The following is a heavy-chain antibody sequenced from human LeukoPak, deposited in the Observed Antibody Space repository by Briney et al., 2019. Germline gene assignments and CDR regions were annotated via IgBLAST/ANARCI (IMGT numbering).Heavy chain of an antibody. CDR3: ARAGSNWNYVY. CDR2: IKQDGSEK. D-gene: IGHD1-7*01. Sequence: GGSLRLSCAASGFTFRGFLMSWVRQTPGKGLEWVANIKQDGSEKYYADSVKGRFTISRDNTKNSLSLQMNSLRAEDTAVYYCARAGSNWNYVYWGQGTLVTDSS. J-gene: IGHJ4*02. CDR1: GFTFRGFL. V-gene: IGHV3-7*01.